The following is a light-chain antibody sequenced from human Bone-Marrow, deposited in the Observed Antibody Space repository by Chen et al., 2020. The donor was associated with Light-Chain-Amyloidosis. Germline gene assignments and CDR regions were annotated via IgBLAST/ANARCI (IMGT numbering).Light chain of an antibody. Sequence: QSALTQPASVSGCPGQSTTFSCTGTRSDVGGYNYVSWYQQHPGKAPKLIIYDVSDRPSGVSDRFSGSKSGNTASLTISGLQAEDEADYYCASYTSAATWVFGGGTKLTVL. V-gene: IGLV2-14*03. J-gene: IGLJ3*02. CDR2: DVS. CDR1: RSDVGGYNY. CDR3: ASYTSAATWV.